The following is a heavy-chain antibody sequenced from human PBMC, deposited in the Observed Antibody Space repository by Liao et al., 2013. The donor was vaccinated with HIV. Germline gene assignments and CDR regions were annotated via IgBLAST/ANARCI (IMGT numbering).Heavy chain of an antibody. Sequence: QVQLQQWGAGLLKPSETLSLTCAVYGGSFSGYYWSWIRQPPGKGLEWIGEINHSGSTYYNPSLKSRVTISVDTSKNQFSLKLSSVTAADTAVYYCARIPLASTAFDYWGQGTLVTVSS. CDR3: ARIPLASTAFDY. V-gene: IGHV4-34*01. CDR2: INHSGST. J-gene: IGHJ4*02. CDR1: GGSFSGYY. D-gene: IGHD5-18*01.